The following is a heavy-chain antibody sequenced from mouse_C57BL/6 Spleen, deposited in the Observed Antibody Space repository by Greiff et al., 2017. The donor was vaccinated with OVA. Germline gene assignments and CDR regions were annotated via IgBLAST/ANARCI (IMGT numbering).Heavy chain of an antibody. CDR1: GYTFTSYW. D-gene: IGHD1-1*01. J-gene: IGHJ2*01. Sequence: QVQLKESGTELVKPGASVKLSCKASGYTFTSYWMHWVKQRPGQGLEWIGNINPSNGGTNYNEKFKSKATLTVDKSSSTAYMQLSSLTSEDPAVYYRARDYYGSPFDYWGQGTTLTVSS. CDR3: ARDYYGSPFDY. V-gene: IGHV1-53*01. CDR2: INPSNGGT.